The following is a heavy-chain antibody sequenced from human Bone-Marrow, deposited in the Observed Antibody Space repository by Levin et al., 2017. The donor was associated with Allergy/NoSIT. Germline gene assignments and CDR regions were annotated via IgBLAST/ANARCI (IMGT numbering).Heavy chain of an antibody. V-gene: IGHV3-74*03. J-gene: IGHJ6*02. CDR2: ISGDGRGT. CDR1: GFSISDYW. CDR3: SRGAPWGATIAASGHYYSYGLDV. Sequence: PGGSLRLSCAASGFSISDYWMHWVRQTAKGLEWVSRISGDGRGTMYADSVKGRFTISRDNANNTLFLLINSLRVEDSAEYFCSRGAPWGATIAASGHYYSYGLDVWGQGTTVTVSS. D-gene: IGHD6-6*01.